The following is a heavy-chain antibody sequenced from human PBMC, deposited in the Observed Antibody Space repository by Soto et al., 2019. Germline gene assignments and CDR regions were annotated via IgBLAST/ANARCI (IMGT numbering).Heavy chain of an antibody. V-gene: IGHV4-61*01. CDR1: GGSVSSGSYY. CDR3: ERGRAKYYYDYYGMDV. J-gene: IGHJ6*02. CDR2: IYYSGST. Sequence: SETLSLTCTVSGGSVSSGSYYWSWIRQPPGKGLEWIGYIYYSGSTNYNPSLKSRVTISVDTSKNQFSLKLSSVTAADTAVYYCERGRAKYYYDYYGMDVWGQGTTVTVSS.